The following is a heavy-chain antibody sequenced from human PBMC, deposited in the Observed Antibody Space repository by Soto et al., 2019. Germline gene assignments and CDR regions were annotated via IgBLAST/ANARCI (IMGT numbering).Heavy chain of an antibody. CDR3: ARIAAAGKNFDY. V-gene: IGHV4-4*02. CDR2: IYHSGST. J-gene: IGHJ4*02. D-gene: IGHD6-13*01. CDR1: GGSISSSNW. Sequence: QVQLQESGPGLVKPSGTLSLTCAVSGGSISSSNWWSWVRQPPGKGLEWIGEIYHSGSTNYNPSLKSRVTIPVAKSKNQFSLKLSSLTAAATAVYYCARIAAAGKNFDYWGQGTRVTVSS.